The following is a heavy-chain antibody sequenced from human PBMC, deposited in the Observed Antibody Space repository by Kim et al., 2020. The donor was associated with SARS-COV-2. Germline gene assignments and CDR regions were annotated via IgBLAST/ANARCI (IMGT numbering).Heavy chain of an antibody. CDR1: GGSISSGSYY. CDR3: GRYSYQYGIDV. Sequence: SETLSLTCTVSGGSISSGSYYWSWIRQPAGKGLEWIGRIYISGRTNYNPSLKSRATISADTTKNQFSLKLSPVTAADTAVYYCGRYSYQYGIDVWGQGPTGTVSS. V-gene: IGHV4-61*02. J-gene: IGHJ6*02. CDR2: IYISGRT. D-gene: IGHD5-12*01.